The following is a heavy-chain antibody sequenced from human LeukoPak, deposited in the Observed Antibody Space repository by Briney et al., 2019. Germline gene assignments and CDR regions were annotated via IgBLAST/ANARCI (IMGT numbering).Heavy chain of an antibody. Sequence: GGSLRLSCAASGFGFSRYWMHWVRQAPGTGLKWVSRIYRDGSTTDYADSVKGRFSISRDNSKNTLYLDMNSLRAEDTAVYYCARDSYGDANFDSWGQGTLVTVSS. CDR1: GFGFSRYW. D-gene: IGHD4-17*01. V-gene: IGHV3-74*01. J-gene: IGHJ4*02. CDR2: IYRDGSTT. CDR3: ARDSYGDANFDS.